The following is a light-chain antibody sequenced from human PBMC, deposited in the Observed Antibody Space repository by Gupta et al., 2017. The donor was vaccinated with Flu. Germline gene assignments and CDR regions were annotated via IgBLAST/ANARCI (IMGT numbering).Light chain of an antibody. CDR3: VAWDDSLSGPL. CDR2: SNS. V-gene: IGLV1-44*01. J-gene: IGLJ2*01. Sequence: QSVLTQPPSASGTPGQKVTISCSGSRSNIGSNIVNWYQQFPGAAPKLLIYSNSQRPSGVPDRFSGSKSGTSAPLTNIGLQAEDEADYYCVAWDDSLSGPLFGGGTRLTVL. CDR1: RSNIGSNI.